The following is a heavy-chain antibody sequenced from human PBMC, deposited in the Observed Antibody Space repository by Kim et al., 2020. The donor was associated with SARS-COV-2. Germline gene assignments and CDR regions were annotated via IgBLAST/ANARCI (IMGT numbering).Heavy chain of an antibody. V-gene: IGHV4-39*01. J-gene: IGHJ5*02. CDR1: GGSISSSSYY. CDR3: ATLPSGSSVP. CDR2: IYYSGST. D-gene: IGHD3-10*01. Sequence: SETLSLTCTVSGGSISSSSYYWGWIRQPPGKGLEWIGSIYYSGSTYYNPSLKSRVTISVDTSKNQFSLKLSSVTAADTAVYYCATLPSGSSVPWGQGTLVTVSS.